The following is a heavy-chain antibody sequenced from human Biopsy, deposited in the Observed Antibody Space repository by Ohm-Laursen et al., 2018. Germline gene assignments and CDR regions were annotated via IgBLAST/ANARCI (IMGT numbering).Heavy chain of an antibody. Sequence: SQTLSLTCTVSGGSISSGGSYWSWIRPRPGKGLEGIGYIFNSANTYYNPSLKNLITISGDTSKNQFSLKLNSVTAADTAVYYCARDYDTSGYYYVSWGQGTLVTVSS. V-gene: IGHV4-31*01. J-gene: IGHJ5*02. CDR1: GGSISSGGSY. CDR2: IFNSANT. D-gene: IGHD3-22*01. CDR3: ARDYDTSGYYYVS.